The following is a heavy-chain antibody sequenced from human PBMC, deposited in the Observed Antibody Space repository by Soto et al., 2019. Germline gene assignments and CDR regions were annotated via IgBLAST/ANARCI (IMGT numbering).Heavy chain of an antibody. Sequence: GGSLRLSCAASGFTFSSYSMNWVRQAPGKGLEWVSSISSSSSYIYYADSVKGRFTISRDNAKNSLYLQMNSLRAEDTAVYYCARDTPGIAAAGTEVPFDYWGQGTLVTVSS. J-gene: IGHJ4*02. CDR2: ISSSSSYI. V-gene: IGHV3-21*01. D-gene: IGHD6-13*01. CDR3: ARDTPGIAAAGTEVPFDY. CDR1: GFTFSSYS.